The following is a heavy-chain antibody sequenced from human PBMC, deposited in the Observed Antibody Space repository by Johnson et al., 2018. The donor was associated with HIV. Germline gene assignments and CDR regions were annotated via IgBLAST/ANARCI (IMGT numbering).Heavy chain of an antibody. J-gene: IGHJ3*02. D-gene: IGHD6-13*01. CDR1: GFTFSNAW. CDR2: VKSKIDGGTT. CDR3: TRSRAATGRDAFDI. V-gene: IGHV3-15*01. Sequence: VQLVESGGGLIQPGGSLRLSCAASGFTFSNAWMNWVRQAPGKGLEWVGRVKSKIDGGTTDYAAPVKGRFTISRDDSKNTLYLQVISLKTEDTAVYSCTRSRAATGRDAFDIWGQGTMVTGSS.